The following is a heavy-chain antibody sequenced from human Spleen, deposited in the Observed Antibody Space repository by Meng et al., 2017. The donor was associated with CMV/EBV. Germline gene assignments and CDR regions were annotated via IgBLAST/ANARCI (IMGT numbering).Heavy chain of an antibody. CDR1: GFTFTTFS. V-gene: IGHV3-30*04. CDR3: AREEKEYYYGSGSLNY. Sequence: GESLKISCAASGFTFTTFSVHWVRQAPGKGLEWVADISYDGNDKYYADSVKGRFTISRDNAKNSLYLQMNSLRAEDTAVYYCAREEKEYYYGSGSLNYWGQGTLVTVSS. J-gene: IGHJ4*02. CDR2: ISYDGNDK. D-gene: IGHD3-10*01.